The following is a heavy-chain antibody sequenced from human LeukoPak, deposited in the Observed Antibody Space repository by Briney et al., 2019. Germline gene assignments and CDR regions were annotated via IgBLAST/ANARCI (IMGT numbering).Heavy chain of an antibody. CDR1: GGSFSGYY. CDR3: ARVAWYYYDSSGYPAFDI. CDR2: INHSGST. D-gene: IGHD3-22*01. J-gene: IGHJ3*02. V-gene: IGHV4-34*01. Sequence: SETLSLTCAVYGGSFSGYYWSWIRQLPGKGLEWIGEINHSGSTNYNPSLKSRVTISVDTSKNQFSLKLSSVTAADTAVYYCARVAWYYYDSSGYPAFDIWGQGTMVTVSS.